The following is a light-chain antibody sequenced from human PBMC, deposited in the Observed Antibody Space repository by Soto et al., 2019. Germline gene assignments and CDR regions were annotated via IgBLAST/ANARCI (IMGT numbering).Light chain of an antibody. Sequence: ALRMTQSPSSFSASTGDRVTITCRASQGVSNYLAWYQQKPGKAPKLLIYAASTLQSGVPSTFSGSGSGTDFTLTISRLQSEDFAIYYCQQYFSYPVTFGPGTKVDIK. CDR1: QGVSNY. CDR2: AAS. V-gene: IGKV1-8*01. J-gene: IGKJ3*01. CDR3: QQYFSYPVT.